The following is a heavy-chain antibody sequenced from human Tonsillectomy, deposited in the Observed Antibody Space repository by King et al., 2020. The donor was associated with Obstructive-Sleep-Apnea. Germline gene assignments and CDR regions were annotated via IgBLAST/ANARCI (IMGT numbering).Heavy chain of an antibody. J-gene: IGHJ2*01. CDR1: GFTFSSYS. D-gene: IGHD6-13*01. CDR2: ISSSSSTI. CDR3: ARDPSSSLYWYFDL. Sequence: VQLVESGGGLVQPGGSLRLSCAASGFTFSSYSMNWVRQAPGKGLEWVSYISSSSSTIYYADSVKGRFTISRDNAKNSLYLQMNSLRAEDTAVYYCARDPSSSLYWYFDLWGSGTLVTVSS. V-gene: IGHV3-48*04.